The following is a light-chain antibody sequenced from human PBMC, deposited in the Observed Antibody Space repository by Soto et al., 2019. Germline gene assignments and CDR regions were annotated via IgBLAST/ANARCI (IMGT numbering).Light chain of an antibody. CDR2: AAS. Sequence: IQLTQSPSSLSASVGDRVTITCRASQGISSYLAWYQQKPGKAPKLLIYAASTLQSVVPSRFSGSGSGTDFTFTISSLQPEDFATYYCQQLNSYPITFGQGTRLEIK. CDR3: QQLNSYPIT. V-gene: IGKV1-9*01. J-gene: IGKJ5*01. CDR1: QGISSY.